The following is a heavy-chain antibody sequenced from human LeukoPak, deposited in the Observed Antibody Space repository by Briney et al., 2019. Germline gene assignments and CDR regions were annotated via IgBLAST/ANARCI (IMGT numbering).Heavy chain of an antibody. CDR3: AKELTRPNRPVAGLNY. CDR2: ISYDGSNK. J-gene: IGHJ4*02. D-gene: IGHD6-19*01. Sequence: GGSLRLSCAASGFAFSYYAMSWVRQAPGKGLEWVAIISYDGSNKYYPDSVKGRFTISRDDSKNTLYLQMNSLRTEDTAVYYCAKELTRPNRPVAGLNYWGQGTLVTVSS. CDR1: GFAFSYYA. V-gene: IGHV3-30*18.